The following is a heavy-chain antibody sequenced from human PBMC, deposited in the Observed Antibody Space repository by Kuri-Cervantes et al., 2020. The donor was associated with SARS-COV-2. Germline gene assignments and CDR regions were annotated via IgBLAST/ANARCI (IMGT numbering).Heavy chain of an antibody. Sequence: SETLSLTCTVSGGSVSSGTYYWSWIRQPPGKGLEYIGYIYYTGSTNYNPSLESRVTISVDTSKNQFSLKLSSVTAADTAVYYCARRREITGGIYYYYYYMDVWGKGTTVTVSS. CDR1: GGSVSSGTYY. V-gene: IGHV4-61*01. D-gene: IGHD7-27*01. CDR3: ARRREITGGIYYYYYYMDV. CDR2: IYYTGST. J-gene: IGHJ6*03.